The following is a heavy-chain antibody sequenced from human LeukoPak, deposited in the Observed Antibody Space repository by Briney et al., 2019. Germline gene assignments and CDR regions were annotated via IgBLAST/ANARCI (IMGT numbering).Heavy chain of an antibody. J-gene: IGHJ4*02. CDR2: IYHSGIT. Sequence: SETLSLTCTVSDYSISSGYGYYWGWIRQPPGKGLEWIGNIYHSGITYYNHFNSSLKSRVTISIDTSKNRFSLRLTSVTAADTAVYFCATLVSTRYYFDYWGQGTLVTVSS. V-gene: IGHV4-38-2*02. D-gene: IGHD5/OR15-5a*01. CDR1: DYSISSGYGYY. CDR3: ATLVSTRYYFDY.